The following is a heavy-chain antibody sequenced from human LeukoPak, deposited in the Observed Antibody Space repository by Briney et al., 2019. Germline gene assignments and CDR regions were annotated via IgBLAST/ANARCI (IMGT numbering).Heavy chain of an antibody. V-gene: IGHV3-7*01. D-gene: IGHD3-10*01. J-gene: IGHJ4*02. CDR3: ARDDDYYGSGSYYRY. CDR1: GFTFSSYA. Sequence: PGGSLRLSCAASGFTFSSYAMHWVRQAPGKGLEWVANIKQDGSEKYYVDSVKGRFTISRDNAKNSLYLQMNSLRAEDTAVYYCARDDDYYGSGSYYRYWGQGTLVTVSS. CDR2: IKQDGSEK.